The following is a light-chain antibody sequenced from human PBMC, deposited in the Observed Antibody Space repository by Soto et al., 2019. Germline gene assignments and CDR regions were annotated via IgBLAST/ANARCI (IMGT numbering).Light chain of an antibody. CDR3: SSCTSSSVWV. Sequence: QSALTQPASVSGSPGQSITISCTGTSSDVGGYNYVSWYQQHPGKAPKLMIYEVSKRPSGVSNRFSGSKSGNTASLTISGLQAEDEADYYCSSCTSSSVWVFGGGTKLTVL. CDR2: EVS. V-gene: IGLV2-14*01. CDR1: SSDVGGYNY. J-gene: IGLJ3*02.